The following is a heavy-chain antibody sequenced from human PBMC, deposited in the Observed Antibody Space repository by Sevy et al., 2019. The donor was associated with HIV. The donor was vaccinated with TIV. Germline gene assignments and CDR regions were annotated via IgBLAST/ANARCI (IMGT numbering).Heavy chain of an antibody. CDR1: GGSIGRSSYY. CDR3: ATPRGSDWYEGTGGYYDL. D-gene: IGHD6-19*01. V-gene: IGHV4-39*01. Sequence: SETLSLTCTVSGGSIGRSSYYWGWIRQPPGKGLEWIGSIYSTRSTSYNPSLKSRVTLSADTSKNQFSLKLDSVSAADTAVYYCATPRGSDWYEGTGGYYDLWGRGALVTVSS. J-gene: IGHJ2*01. CDR2: IYSTRST.